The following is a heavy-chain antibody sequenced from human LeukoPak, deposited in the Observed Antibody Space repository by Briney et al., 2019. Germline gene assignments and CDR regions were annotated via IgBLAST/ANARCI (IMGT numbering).Heavy chain of an antibody. Sequence: HWASVKVSCKASGYTFTSYYMHWVRQAPGQGLEWMGWINPNSGGTNYAQKFQGRVTMTRDTSISTAYMELSRLRSDDTAVYYCARDYLGYYRPFDYWGQGTLVTVSS. D-gene: IGHD3-22*01. CDR1: GYTFTSYY. V-gene: IGHV1-2*02. CDR3: ARDYLGYYRPFDY. J-gene: IGHJ4*02. CDR2: INPNSGGT.